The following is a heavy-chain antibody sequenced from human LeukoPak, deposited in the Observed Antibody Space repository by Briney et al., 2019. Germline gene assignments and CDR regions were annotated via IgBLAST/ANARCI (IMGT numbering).Heavy chain of an antibody. V-gene: IGHV1-69*05. Sequence: SVKVSCXASGGTFSSYAIRWVRQAPGQGREWMGGIIPIFGTANCAQKFQGRVTITTDESTSTAYMELRSLRSEDTAVYYCARDRSLWFGELLPQDAFDIWGQGTMVTVSS. CDR1: GGTFSSYA. CDR2: IIPIFGTA. D-gene: IGHD3-10*01. CDR3: ARDRSLWFGELLPQDAFDI. J-gene: IGHJ3*02.